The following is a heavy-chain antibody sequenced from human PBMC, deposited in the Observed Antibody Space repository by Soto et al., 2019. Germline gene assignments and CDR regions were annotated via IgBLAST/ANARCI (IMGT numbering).Heavy chain of an antibody. CDR2: INQDGSEK. Sequence: PGGSLRLSCAASGFTFRSYWVNWVRQAPGKGLEWVANINQDGSEKYSVGSVKGRFTISRDNAKNSLYLQMNNLRDEDTAVYYCARGSTSDFWSGYIYYVMDVWGQGTTVTV. D-gene: IGHD3-3*01. CDR3: ARGSTSDFWSGYIYYVMDV. V-gene: IGHV3-7*03. CDR1: GFTFRSYW. J-gene: IGHJ6*02.